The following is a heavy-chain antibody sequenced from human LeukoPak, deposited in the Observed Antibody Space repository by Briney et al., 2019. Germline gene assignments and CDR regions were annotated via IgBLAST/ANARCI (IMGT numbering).Heavy chain of an antibody. CDR2: IKSKADGGTT. Sequence: GGSLSLSCAASGFTFSNAWMSWVRQAPGKGLEWVGRIKSKADGGTTDYAAPAKGRFTISRDDSKTTLYLQMNSLKTEDTAVYYCTTYSGGIDSWGQGTLVTVSS. CDR1: GFTFSNAW. J-gene: IGHJ4*02. D-gene: IGHD4-23*01. CDR3: TTYSGGIDS. V-gene: IGHV3-15*01.